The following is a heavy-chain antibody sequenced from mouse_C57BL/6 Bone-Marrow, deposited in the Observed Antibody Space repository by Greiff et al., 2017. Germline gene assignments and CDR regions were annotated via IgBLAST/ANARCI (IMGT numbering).Heavy chain of an antibody. CDR2: ISDGGSYT. CDR1: GFTFSSYA. CDR3: AREDYYGSSRFAY. J-gene: IGHJ3*01. V-gene: IGHV5-4*01. Sequence: EVMLVESGGGLVKPGGSLKLSCAASGFTFSSYAMSWVRQTPDKRLEWVATISDGGSYTYYPDNVKGRFTISRDNAKNNLYLQMSHLKSEDTAMYYCAREDYYGSSRFAYWGQGTLVTVSA. D-gene: IGHD1-1*01.